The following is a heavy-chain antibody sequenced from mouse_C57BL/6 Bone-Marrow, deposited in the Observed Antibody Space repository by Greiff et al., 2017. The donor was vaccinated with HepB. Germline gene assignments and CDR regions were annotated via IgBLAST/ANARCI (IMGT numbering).Heavy chain of an antibody. CDR2: ISSGGDYI. CDR1: GFTFSSYA. CDR3: TRDQDGYDYFDY. V-gene: IGHV5-9-1*02. D-gene: IGHD2-2*01. Sequence: EVKLMESGEGLVKPGGSLKLSCAASGFTFSSYAMSWVRQTPEKRLEWVAYISSGGDYIYYADTVKGRFTISRDNARNTLYLQMSSLKSEDTAMYYCTRDQDGYDYFDYWGQGTTLTVSS. J-gene: IGHJ2*01.